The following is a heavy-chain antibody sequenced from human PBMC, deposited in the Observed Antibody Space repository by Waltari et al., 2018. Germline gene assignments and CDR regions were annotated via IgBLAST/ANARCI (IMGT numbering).Heavy chain of an antibody. CDR2: IEHSGST. Sequence: QVQLQESVPGLVKPSGTLSLTCAVSGGSISSSNWWRWFRQPPGKGLEWIGEIEHSGSTNYNPSLKSRVTISVDKSKNQFSLKLSSVTAADTAVYYCARVPRIAVANKFDYWGQGTLVTVSS. J-gene: IGHJ4*02. CDR3: ARVPRIAVANKFDY. D-gene: IGHD6-19*01. CDR1: GGSISSSNW. V-gene: IGHV4-4*02.